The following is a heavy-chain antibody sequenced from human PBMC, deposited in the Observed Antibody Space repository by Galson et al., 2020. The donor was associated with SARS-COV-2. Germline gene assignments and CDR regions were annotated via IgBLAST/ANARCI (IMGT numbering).Heavy chain of an antibody. J-gene: IGHJ6*02. Sequence: QAGGSLRLSCAASGFTFSSYGMHWVRQAPGKGLGWVAVISYDGSNKYYADSVKGRFTISRDNSKNTLYLQMNSLRAEDTAVYYCARDYSGWELLPDYYYGMDVWGQGTTVTVSS. CDR3: ARDYSGWELLPDYYYGMDV. V-gene: IGHV3-30*03. CDR2: ISYDGSNK. D-gene: IGHD1-26*01. CDR1: GFTFSSYG.